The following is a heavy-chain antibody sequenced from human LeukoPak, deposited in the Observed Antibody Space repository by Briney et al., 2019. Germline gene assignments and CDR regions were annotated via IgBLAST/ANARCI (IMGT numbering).Heavy chain of an antibody. V-gene: IGHV1-8*01. Sequence: ASVKVSCKASGYTFTSYDINWVRQATGQGLEWMGWMNPNSGNTGYAQKFQGRVIMTRNTSISTAYMELSSLRSEDTAVYYCARGLYVWGSYRDPNYYYYYMDVWGKGTTVTISS. CDR3: ARGLYVWGSYRDPNYYYYYMDV. D-gene: IGHD3-16*02. CDR2: MNPNSGNT. J-gene: IGHJ6*03. CDR1: GYTFTSYD.